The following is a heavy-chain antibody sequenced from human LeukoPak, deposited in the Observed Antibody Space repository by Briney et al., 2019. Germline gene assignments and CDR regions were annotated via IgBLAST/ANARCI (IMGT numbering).Heavy chain of an antibody. Sequence: SETLSLTCAVYGGSFSGYYWSWIRQPPGKGLEWIGEINHSGSANYNPSLKSRVTISVDTSKNQFSLKLSSVTAADTAVYYCARISEKYCSSTSCSAYYYYYMDVWGKGTTVTVSS. D-gene: IGHD2-2*01. CDR3: ARISEKYCSSTSCSAYYYYYMDV. J-gene: IGHJ6*03. V-gene: IGHV4-34*01. CDR2: INHSGSA. CDR1: GGSFSGYY.